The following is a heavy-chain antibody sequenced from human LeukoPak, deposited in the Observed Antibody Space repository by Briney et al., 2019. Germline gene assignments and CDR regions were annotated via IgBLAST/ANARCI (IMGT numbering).Heavy chain of an antibody. D-gene: IGHD4-17*01. V-gene: IGHV3-7*01. CDR2: IKQDGGGK. J-gene: IGHJ4*02. CDR1: GFTFSSYW. Sequence: GGSLRLSCAASGFTFSSYWMSWVRQAPGKGLEWVANIKQDGGGKYYVDSVKGRFTISRDNAKNSLYLQMNSLRAEDTAVYYCARDKASHYGDSIFDSWGRGTLVTVSS. CDR3: ARDKASHYGDSIFDS.